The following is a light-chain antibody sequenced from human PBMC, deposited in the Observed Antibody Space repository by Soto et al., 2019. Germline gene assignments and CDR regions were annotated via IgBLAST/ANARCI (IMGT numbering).Light chain of an antibody. CDR2: KAS. CDR3: QNYNSYSEA. J-gene: IGKJ1*01. CDR1: QTISSW. Sequence: EIQMTHSPSSLSASVVDRVTITFRASQTISSWLAWYQHKPGKAPKLLIYKASTLKSGVPSRFSGSGSGTDFTLTISSLQPDDFATYYCQNYNSYSEAFGQGPKVDIK. V-gene: IGKV1-5*03.